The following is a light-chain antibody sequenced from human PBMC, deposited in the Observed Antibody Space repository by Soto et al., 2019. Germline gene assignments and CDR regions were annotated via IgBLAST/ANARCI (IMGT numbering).Light chain of an antibody. CDR1: QSITNY. CDR2: AAS. J-gene: IGKJ4*01. V-gene: IGKV1-39*01. Sequence: DILMTQSPSSLSASVGDRVTITCRASQSITNYLNWYQQKPGKAPKLLIYAASNLQSGVPSRFSGSGSGTDFTLTISSLQPEDFASYYCQQTYSTPVTFGGGTKVEIK. CDR3: QQTYSTPVT.